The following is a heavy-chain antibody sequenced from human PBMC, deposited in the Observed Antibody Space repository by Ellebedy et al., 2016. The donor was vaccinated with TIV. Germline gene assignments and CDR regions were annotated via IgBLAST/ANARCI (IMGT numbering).Heavy chain of an antibody. CDR3: ARVAAGTWGGIDF. CDR2: LYHSGTT. V-gene: IGHV4-4*02. J-gene: IGHJ4*02. Sequence: MPSETLSLTCAVSGDSINTNSWWSWVRPPPGKGRDWIGELYHSGTTNYNPSLRSRVTISFDKSKNQFSLRLSSVTAADTAVYYCARVAAGTWGGIDFWGPGTLVTVSS. CDR1: GDSINTNSW. D-gene: IGHD6-13*01.